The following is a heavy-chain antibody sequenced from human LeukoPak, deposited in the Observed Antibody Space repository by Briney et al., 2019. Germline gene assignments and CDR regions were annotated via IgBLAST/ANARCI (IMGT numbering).Heavy chain of an antibody. V-gene: IGHV3-21*01. CDR3: ARESQLWLIDYYYGMDV. CDR1: GFTFSSYS. Sequence: GGSLRLSCAASGFTFSSYSMNWVCQAPGKGLEWVSSISSSSSYIYYADSVKGRFTISRDNAKNSLYLQMNSLRAEDTAVYYCARESQLWLIDYYYGMDVWGQGTTVTVSS. D-gene: IGHD5-18*01. CDR2: ISSSSSYI. J-gene: IGHJ6*02.